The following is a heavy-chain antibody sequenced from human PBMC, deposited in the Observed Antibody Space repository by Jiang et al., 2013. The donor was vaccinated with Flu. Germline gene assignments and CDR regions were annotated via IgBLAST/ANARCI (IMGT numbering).Heavy chain of an antibody. V-gene: IGHV3-23*01. Sequence: QLLESGGGLVQPGRSLRLSCTASGFTFGDYAMSWVRQAPGKGLEWVSAISGSGGSTYYADSVKGRFTISRDNSKNTLYLQMNSLRAEDTAVYYCAKDQTNGGGWLWDWPDAFDIWGQGTMVTVSS. D-gene: IGHD3-22*01. CDR2: ISGSGGST. J-gene: IGHJ3*02. CDR3: AKDQTNGGGWLWDWPDAFDI. CDR1: GFTFGDYA.